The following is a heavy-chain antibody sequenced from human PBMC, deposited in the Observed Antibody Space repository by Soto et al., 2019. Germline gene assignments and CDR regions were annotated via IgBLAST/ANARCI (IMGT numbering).Heavy chain of an antibody. V-gene: IGHV3-23*01. CDR2: ISGSGGST. J-gene: IGHJ4*02. CDR3: AKFVVGTTWLDY. Sequence: GGSLRLSCAASGFTFPTYDMTWVRQAPGKGLECVSAISGSGGSTYYADSVKGRFTISRDNSKNTLDLQMNSLRVEDTAIYYCAKFVVGTTWLDYWGQGSLVTVSS. D-gene: IGHD1-26*01. CDR1: GFTFPTYD.